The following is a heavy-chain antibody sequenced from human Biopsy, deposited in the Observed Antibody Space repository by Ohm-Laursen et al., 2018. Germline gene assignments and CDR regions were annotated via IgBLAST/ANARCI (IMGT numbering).Heavy chain of an antibody. J-gene: IGHJ3*02. Sequence: TLSLTCTVSGGFISTYYWNWIRQPAGKALEWIGRIYNTGSTNYNPSLQSRVTMSVGTSKNQFSLKMSSVTAADTAVYYCARDLPYYENSGYGAFDMWGQGTMVTASS. CDR2: IYNTGST. V-gene: IGHV4-4*07. D-gene: IGHD3-22*01. CDR3: ARDLPYYENSGYGAFDM. CDR1: GGFISTYY.